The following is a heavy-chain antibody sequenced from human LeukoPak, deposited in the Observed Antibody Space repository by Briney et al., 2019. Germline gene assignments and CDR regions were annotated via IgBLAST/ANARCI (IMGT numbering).Heavy chain of an antibody. V-gene: IGHV1-69*04. D-gene: IGHD1-26*01. CDR3: ARDRQWELRSRVYYYYGMDV. Sequence: SVKVSCKASGGTFSSYAISWVRQAPGQGLEWMGRIIPILGIANYAHKFQGRVTITADKSTSTAYMELSSLRSEDTAVYDCARDRQWELRSRVYYYYGMDVWGQGTTVTVSS. CDR2: IIPILGIA. J-gene: IGHJ6*02. CDR1: GGTFSSYA.